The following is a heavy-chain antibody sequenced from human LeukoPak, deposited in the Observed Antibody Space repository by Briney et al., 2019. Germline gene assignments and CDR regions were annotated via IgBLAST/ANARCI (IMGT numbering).Heavy chain of an antibody. Sequence: PGGSLRLSCAASGFTLSSYWVSWPPQAPGEGLEWVTNIKQEGSEKYYVDSVKGRFTISRDNAKNSLYLQMNSLRDEDTAVYYCATTSGTCYYDSSGYYASVQGLFDYWGQGTLVTVSS. V-gene: IGHV3-7*01. CDR1: GFTLSSYW. J-gene: IGHJ4*02. D-gene: IGHD3-22*01. CDR2: IKQEGSEK. CDR3: ATTSGTCYYDSSGYYASVQGLFDY.